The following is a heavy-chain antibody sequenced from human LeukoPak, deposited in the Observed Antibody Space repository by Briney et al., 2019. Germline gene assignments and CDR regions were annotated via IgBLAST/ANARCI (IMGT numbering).Heavy chain of an antibody. CDR2: INPNSGGT. Sequence: SVKVSCKPSVYTLTGYYMHWVRQAPGEGLEWMGWINPNSGGTNYAQQFQGRVTMTRDTSISTAYMELTGLRSDETAVYYCAREPVCGDYGVDYWGQGTLVTVSS. J-gene: IGHJ4*02. CDR3: AREPVCGDYGVDY. D-gene: IGHD4-17*01. CDR1: VYTLTGYY. V-gene: IGHV1-2*02.